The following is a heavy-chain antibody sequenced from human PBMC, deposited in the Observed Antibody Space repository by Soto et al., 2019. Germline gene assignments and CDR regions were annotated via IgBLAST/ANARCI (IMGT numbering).Heavy chain of an antibody. CDR3: ARIRQLLFVS. J-gene: IGHJ4*02. D-gene: IGHD2-2*01. Sequence: VHLSESGGALVQPGGSLRLSCAASGFTFRGYAMSWFRQAPWGGLEWVSAIGGTGNTTYYADSVKGRFTIARDNPRDTLYLQMTSLRVEDTAVYYCARIRQLLFVSWGQGTLVSVSS. V-gene: IGHV3-23*01. CDR1: GFTFRGYA. CDR2: IGGTGNTT.